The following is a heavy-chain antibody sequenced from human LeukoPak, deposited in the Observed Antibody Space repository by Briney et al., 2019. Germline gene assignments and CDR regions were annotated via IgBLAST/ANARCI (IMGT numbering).Heavy chain of an antibody. V-gene: IGHV3-48*01. CDR1: GFTFSSYS. J-gene: IGHJ6*03. CDR3: ARDGAAAGNYNYYYYMDV. D-gene: IGHD6-13*01. Sequence: PGGSLGLSCAASGFTFSSYSMNWVRQAPGKGLEWVSYISSSSSTIYYADSMKGRFTISRDNAKNSLNLQMNSLRAEDMAVYYCARDGAAAGNYNYYYYMDVWGKGTTVTVSS. CDR2: ISSSSSTI.